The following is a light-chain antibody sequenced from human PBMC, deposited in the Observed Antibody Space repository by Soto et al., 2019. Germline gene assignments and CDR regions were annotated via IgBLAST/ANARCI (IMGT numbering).Light chain of an antibody. J-gene: IGKJ1*01. CDR3: QQYQSYWT. CDR1: QGISSW. V-gene: IGKV1-5*01. Sequence: DIQMTQSPSSVSASVGDRVTITCRASQGISSWLAWYQQKPGKVPNLLIYDASNLESGVPSRFSGSGSGTEFTLTISSLQPDDFATYYCQQYQSYWTFGQGTKVEIK. CDR2: DAS.